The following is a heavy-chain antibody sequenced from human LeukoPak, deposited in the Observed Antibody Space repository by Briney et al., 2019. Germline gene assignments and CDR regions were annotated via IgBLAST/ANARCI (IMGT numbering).Heavy chain of an antibody. Sequence: SETLSLTCAVSGGSISSSNWWSWVRQPPGKGLEWIGEIYHSGSTHYNPSLKSRVNISVDTSKDQFSLRLSSVTAADTAVYYCARRHSGYSYYYDTSGQRLNYFDNWGQGTLVTVSS. D-gene: IGHD3-22*01. CDR1: GGSISSSNW. CDR2: IYHSGST. J-gene: IGHJ4*02. V-gene: IGHV4-4*02. CDR3: ARRHSGYSYYYDTSGQRLNYFDN.